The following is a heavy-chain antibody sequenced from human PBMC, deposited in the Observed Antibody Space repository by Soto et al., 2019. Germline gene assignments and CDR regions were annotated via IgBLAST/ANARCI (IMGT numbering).Heavy chain of an antibody. J-gene: IGHJ1*01. CDR3: VHRLSTMTKAEYFQH. CDR1: GFSLSTSGVG. CDR2: IYWAGDE. V-gene: IGHV2-5*02. Sequence: QITLKESGPTLVKPTQTLTLTCTFSGFSLSTSGVGVGWIRQPPGMTLEWLAIIYWAGDERYSPTLRSRLTIGNDTCKNHVVFKMTIMDPVETSADFCVHRLSTMTKAEYFQHRGQCTLVTVTS. D-gene: IGHD2-2*01.